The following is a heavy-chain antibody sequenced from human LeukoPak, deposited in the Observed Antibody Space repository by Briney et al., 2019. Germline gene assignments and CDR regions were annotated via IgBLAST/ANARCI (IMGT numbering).Heavy chain of an antibody. D-gene: IGHD3-22*01. Sequence: SETLSLTCTVSGGSISSSSYYWGWIRQPPGKGLEWIGSIYYSGSTYYNPSLKSRVTISVDTSKNQFSLKLSSVTAADTAVYYCARLLYYYDSSGSSYYYYGMDVWGQGTTVTVSS. J-gene: IGHJ6*02. V-gene: IGHV4-39*01. CDR2: IYYSGST. CDR1: GGSISSSSYY. CDR3: ARLLYYYDSSGSSYYYYGMDV.